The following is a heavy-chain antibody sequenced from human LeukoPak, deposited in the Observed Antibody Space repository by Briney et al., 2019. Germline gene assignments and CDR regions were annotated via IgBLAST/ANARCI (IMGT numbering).Heavy chain of an antibody. J-gene: IGHJ3*02. D-gene: IGHD1-1*01. CDR1: SGSISSYY. V-gene: IGHV4-59*08. CDR3: ALYRYDAFDI. Sequence: SETLSLTCTVSSGSISSYYWSWIRQPPGKGLEWIGYIYYSGSTNYNPSLKSRVTISVDTSKNQFSLKLSSVTAADTAVYYCALYRYDAFDIWGQGTMVTVSS. CDR2: IYYSGST.